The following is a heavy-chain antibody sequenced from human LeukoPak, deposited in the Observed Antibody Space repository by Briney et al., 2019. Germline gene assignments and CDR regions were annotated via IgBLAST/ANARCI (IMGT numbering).Heavy chain of an antibody. Sequence: GASVKVSCKASGYTFTSHDINWVRQATGQGLEWMGWMNPNSGNTGYAQKFQGRVTMTRNTSISTAYMELSSLRSEDTAVYYCARGGVGAYYYYYMDVWGKGTTVTISS. CDR1: GYTFTSHD. D-gene: IGHD1-26*01. J-gene: IGHJ6*03. CDR3: ARGGVGAYYYYYMDV. CDR2: MNPNSGNT. V-gene: IGHV1-8*02.